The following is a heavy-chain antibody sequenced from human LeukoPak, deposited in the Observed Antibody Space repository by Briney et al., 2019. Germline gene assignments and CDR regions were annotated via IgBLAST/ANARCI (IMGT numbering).Heavy chain of an antibody. CDR2: ISYDGSNK. J-gene: IGHJ4*02. V-gene: IGHV3-30*18. D-gene: IGHD3-22*01. Sequence: GGSLRLSCLASGFTFSSYGMHWVRQAPGKGLEWVAVISYDGSNKYYADSVKGRFTISRDNSKNTLYLQMNSLRAEDTAVYSCAKVSGGYYFDYWGQGTLVTVSS. CDR3: AKVSGGYYFDY. CDR1: GFTFSSYG.